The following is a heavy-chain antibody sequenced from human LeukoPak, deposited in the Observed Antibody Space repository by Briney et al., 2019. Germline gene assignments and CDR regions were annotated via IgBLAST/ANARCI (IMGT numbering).Heavy chain of an antibody. CDR1: GYTFTGYY. D-gene: IGHD3-10*01. CDR2: INPNSGGT. J-gene: IGHJ6*03. CDR3: AKSHRYVSGSYKSYYYMDV. V-gene: IGHV1-2*02. Sequence: GASVKVSCKASGYTFTGYYMHWVRQAPGQGLEWMGWINPNSGGTNYAQRFQGRVTMTRDTSISTAYMELSRLRSDDTAVYYCAKSHRYVSGSYKSYYYMDVWGKGTTVTISS.